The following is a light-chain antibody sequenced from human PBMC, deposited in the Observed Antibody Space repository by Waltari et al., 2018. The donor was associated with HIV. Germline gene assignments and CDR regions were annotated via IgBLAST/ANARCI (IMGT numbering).Light chain of an antibody. J-gene: IGLJ2*01. CDR1: SRDVGGYNY. CDR3: SSYAGSINVL. CDR2: EVS. V-gene: IGLV2-8*01. Sequence: QSDLTQPPSASGSPGQSVTLSCPGTSRDVGGYNYVSWYQQHTGKAPKLLIAEVSKRPSGDPDRFSGSKSGNTASLTVSGLQAEDEADYYCSSYAGSINVLFGGGTKLAVL.